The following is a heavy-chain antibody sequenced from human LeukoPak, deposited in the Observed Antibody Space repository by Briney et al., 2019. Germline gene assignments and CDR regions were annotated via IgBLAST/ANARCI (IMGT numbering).Heavy chain of an antibody. CDR3: AKLQSSSSTYYYYGTDV. V-gene: IGHV3-23*01. D-gene: IGHD6-6*01. J-gene: IGHJ6*02. CDR2: ISGSGGST. Sequence: GGSLRLSCAASGFTFSSYAMSWVRQAPGKGLEWVSAISGSGGSTYYADSVKGRFTISRDNSKNTLYLQMNSLRAEDTAVYYCAKLQSSSSTYYYYGTDVWGQGTTVTVSS. CDR1: GFTFSSYA.